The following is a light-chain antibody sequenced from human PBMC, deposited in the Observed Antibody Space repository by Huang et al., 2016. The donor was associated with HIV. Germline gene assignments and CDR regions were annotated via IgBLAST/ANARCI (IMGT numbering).Light chain of an antibody. Sequence: DIQMTQSPPSLSASQGVRVTLTCRASQDIGNFLAWFQQKPGGAPKLLIFSASTLHLGVPSRFTGRGSGTEFTLTITNLQPEDVATYYCQRYDTAPRAFGQGTKVDI. CDR2: SAS. CDR1: QDIGNF. CDR3: QRYDTAPRA. V-gene: IGKV1-27*01. J-gene: IGKJ1*01.